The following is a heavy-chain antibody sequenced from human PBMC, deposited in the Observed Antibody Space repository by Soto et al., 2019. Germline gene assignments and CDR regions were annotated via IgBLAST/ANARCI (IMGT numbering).Heavy chain of an antibody. D-gene: IGHD3-22*01. J-gene: IGHJ5*02. V-gene: IGHV1-2*04. CDR2: INPNSGGT. Sequence: ASVKVSCKASGYTFTGYYMHWVRQAPGQGLEWMGWINPNSGGTNYAQKFQGWVTMTRDTSISTAYMELSRLRSDDTAVYYCALSTMYYYDSSGYSNWFDPWGQGTLVTVSS. CDR3: ALSTMYYYDSSGYSNWFDP. CDR1: GYTFTGYY.